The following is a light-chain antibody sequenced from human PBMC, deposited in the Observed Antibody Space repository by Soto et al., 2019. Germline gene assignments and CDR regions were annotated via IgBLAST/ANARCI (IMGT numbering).Light chain of an antibody. CDR3: QSYDSSLSGVV. J-gene: IGLJ2*01. CDR1: SSNIGAGYD. CDR2: GNS. V-gene: IGLV1-40*01. Sequence: QSVLTQPPSVSGAPGQRVTISCTGSSSNIGAGYDVHWYQQLPGTAPKLLIYGNSNRPSGVPDRFSGCKSGTSASLAITGLQAEDEADYYCQSYDSSLSGVVCGGGTKVPVL.